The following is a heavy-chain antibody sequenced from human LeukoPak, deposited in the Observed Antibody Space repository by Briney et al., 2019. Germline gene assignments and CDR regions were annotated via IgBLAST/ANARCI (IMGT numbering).Heavy chain of an antibody. CDR2: IFQGGGEI. CDR3: AKGLLRYFDRLKSCFDY. J-gene: IGHJ4*02. Sequence: GGSLRLSCVASGFTFNTFAMIWVRQPPGKGLEWVSSIFQGGGEIHYADSVRGRFTISRDSSKNTLYLQMSRLRAEDTAIYYCAKGLLRYFDRLKSCFDYWGQGTLVTVSS. CDR1: GFTFNTFA. V-gene: IGHV3-23*01. D-gene: IGHD3-9*01.